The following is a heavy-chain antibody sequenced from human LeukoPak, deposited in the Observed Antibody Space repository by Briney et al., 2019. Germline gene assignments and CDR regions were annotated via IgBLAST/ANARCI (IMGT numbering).Heavy chain of an antibody. J-gene: IGHJ4*02. D-gene: IGHD6-19*01. CDR3: AAEVGSRYFEY. Sequence: ASVKVSCKVSGYTLTDLSMHWVRQAPGKGLEWMGGVDSDDGERLYAQKFQGRVTMTEDAFIDTAYMELSGLRSDDTAVYFCAAEVGSRYFEYWGQGALVTVSS. CDR2: VDSDDGER. V-gene: IGHV1-24*01. CDR1: GYTLTDLS.